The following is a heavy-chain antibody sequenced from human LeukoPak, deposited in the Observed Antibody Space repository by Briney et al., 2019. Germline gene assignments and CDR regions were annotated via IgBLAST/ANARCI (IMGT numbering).Heavy chain of an antibody. J-gene: IGHJ4*02. D-gene: IGHD2-2*01. CDR1: RYTFTGYY. CDR3: TLGYCSSTSCYPIDY. V-gene: IGHV1-2*02. Sequence: ASVKVSCKASRYTFTGYYIHWERQAPGQGLEWMGWINPNSGGTNYAQKFQGRVTMTRDTSISTAYMELSRLRSDDTAVYYCTLGYCSSTSCYPIDYWGQGTLVTVSS. CDR2: INPNSGGT.